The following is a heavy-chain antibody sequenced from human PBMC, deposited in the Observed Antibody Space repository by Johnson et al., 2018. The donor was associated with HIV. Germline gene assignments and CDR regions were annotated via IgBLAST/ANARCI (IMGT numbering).Heavy chain of an antibody. J-gene: IGHJ3*02. V-gene: IGHV3-30*02. CDR2: IRYDGSNK. CDR3: QACRDGYNYETDGFDI. D-gene: IGHD5-24*01. Sequence: VQVVESGGGVVQPGGSLRLSCAASGFTFSSYGMHWVRQAPGNGLEWVAFIRYDGSNKYYADSVKGRFTISRDNSKNSLYLQMNSLRTEDTALYFCQACRDGYNYETDGFDIWGQGTMVTVSS. CDR1: GFTFSSYG.